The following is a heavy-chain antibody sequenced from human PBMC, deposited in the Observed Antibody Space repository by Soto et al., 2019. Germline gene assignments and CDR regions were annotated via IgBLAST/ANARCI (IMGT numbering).Heavy chain of an antibody. J-gene: IGHJ3*02. D-gene: IGHD6-13*01. CDR3: ARPGIAAAGLDAFDI. CDR1: GGSFSGYY. CDR2: INHSGST. V-gene: IGHV4-34*01. Sequence: PSETLSLTCAVYGGSFSGYYLSWIRQPPGKGLEWIGEINHSGSTNYNPSLKSRVTISVDTSKNQFSLKLSSVTAADTAVYYCARPGIAAAGLDAFDIWGQGTMVTV.